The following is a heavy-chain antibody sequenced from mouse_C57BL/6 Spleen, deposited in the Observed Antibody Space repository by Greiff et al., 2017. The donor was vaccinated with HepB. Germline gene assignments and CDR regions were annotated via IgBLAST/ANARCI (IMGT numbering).Heavy chain of an antibody. CDR3: ARLGRAVYFDY. V-gene: IGHV3-6*01. Sequence: ESGPGLVKPSQSLSLTCSVTGYSITSGYYWNWIRQFPGNKLEWMGYISYDGSNNYNPSLKNRISITRDTSKNQFFLKLNSVTTEDTATYYCARLGRAVYFDYWGQGTTLTVSS. J-gene: IGHJ2*01. CDR1: GYSITSGYY. CDR2: ISYDGSN. D-gene: IGHD4-1*01.